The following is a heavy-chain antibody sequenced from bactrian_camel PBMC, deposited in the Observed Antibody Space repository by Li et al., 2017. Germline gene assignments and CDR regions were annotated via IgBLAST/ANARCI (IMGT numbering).Heavy chain of an antibody. D-gene: IGHD6*01. V-gene: IGHV3S54*01. Sequence: HVQLVESGGGSVQAGRSLRLSCASSGSIVSTMCMGWVRQAPGKEREGVAAISPGTGRRWYGDSVKGRFTIARDNAKNTVYLQMNSLKSEDTAMYYCAAGRRQVVAGTGTSYRSLKEYDFNYWGQGTQVTVS. J-gene: IGHJ4*01. CDR3: AAGRRQVVAGTGTSYRSLKEYDFNY. CDR1: GSIVSTMC. CDR2: ISPGTGRR.